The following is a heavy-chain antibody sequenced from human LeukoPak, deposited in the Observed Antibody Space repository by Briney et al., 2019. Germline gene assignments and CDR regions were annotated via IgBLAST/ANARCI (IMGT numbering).Heavy chain of an antibody. Sequence: GGSLRLSCVASGFSISIFSMDWVRQTPGKGLGWISYISHDGSIAYYADSVKGRFTISRDNAKNSLYLQMNSLRAEDTAVYYCARTTGYCSGGNCYRYFQKWGQGTLVTVSS. V-gene: IGHV3-48*04. J-gene: IGHJ1*01. CDR3: ARTTGYCSGGNCYRYFQK. CDR2: ISHDGSIA. D-gene: IGHD2-15*01. CDR1: GFSISIFS.